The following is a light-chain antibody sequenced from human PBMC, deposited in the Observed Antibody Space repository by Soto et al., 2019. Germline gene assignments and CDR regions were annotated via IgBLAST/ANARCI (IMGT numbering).Light chain of an antibody. Sequence: IVLTQSPGTLSLSQGERATLSCRATQTVASNYFAWYQQKPRQAPRLLMNGASSRATGVPGRFSGSGAGTDFTLTSSRLEPEDFAVYYCQQYINSRWTFGQGNKVDI. CDR2: GAS. CDR1: QTVASNY. CDR3: QQYINSRWT. V-gene: IGKV3-20*01. J-gene: IGKJ1*01.